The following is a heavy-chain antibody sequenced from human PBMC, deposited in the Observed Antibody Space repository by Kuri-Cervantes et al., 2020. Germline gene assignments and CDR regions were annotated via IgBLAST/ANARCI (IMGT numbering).Heavy chain of an antibody. CDR1: GFVFSTYW. V-gene: IGHV4-34*01. J-gene: IGHJ4*02. CDR2: INHSGSS. Sequence: SQTLSLTCAASGFVFSTYWMSWVRQAPGKGLEWIGEINHSGSSNYNPSLKIRVTISVDTSKNQFSLKLSSVTAADTAVYYCARLSSYDSSAQFYWGQGTLVTVSS. D-gene: IGHD3-22*01. CDR3: ARLSSYDSSAQFY.